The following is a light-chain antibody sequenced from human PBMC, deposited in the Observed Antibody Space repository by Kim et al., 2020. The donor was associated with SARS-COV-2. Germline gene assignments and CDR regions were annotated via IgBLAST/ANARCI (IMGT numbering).Light chain of an antibody. CDR2: SNN. CDR1: SSNMGSNY. CDR3: AAWDDSLSANV. J-gene: IGLJ1*01. V-gene: IGLV1-47*01. Sequence: QSVLTQPPSASGTPGQRVTISCSGSSSNMGSNYVYWYQHLPGTAPKLLIHSNNQRPSGVPDRFSGSKSGTSASLAISGLRSEDEADYYCAAWDDSLSANVFGTGTKVTGL.